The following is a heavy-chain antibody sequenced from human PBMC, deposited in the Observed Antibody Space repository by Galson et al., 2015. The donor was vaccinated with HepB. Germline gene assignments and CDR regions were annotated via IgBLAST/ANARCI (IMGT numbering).Heavy chain of an antibody. CDR1: GGSISSSSYY. CDR2: IYYSGST. Sequence: CTVSGGSISSSSYYWGWIRQPPGKGLEWIGSIYYSGSTYYNPSLKSRVTISVDTSKNQFSLKLSSVTAADTAVYYCARHVDSIQRGGGKYNWFDPWGQGTLVTVSS. J-gene: IGHJ5*02. D-gene: IGHD2-15*01. V-gene: IGHV4-39*01. CDR3: ARHVDSIQRGGGKYNWFDP.